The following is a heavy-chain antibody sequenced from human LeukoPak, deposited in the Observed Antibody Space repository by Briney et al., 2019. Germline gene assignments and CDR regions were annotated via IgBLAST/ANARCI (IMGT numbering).Heavy chain of an antibody. Sequence: PGGSLRLSCAASGFTFSTSCMNWVRQAPGKGLEWVSSIDSTSRHIVYADSVKGRFTISRDNAQNSLYLQMNSLRAEDTAVYFCTREAAAGIDYWGQGTLVTVSS. V-gene: IGHV3-21*01. CDR1: GFTFSTSC. D-gene: IGHD6-13*01. CDR3: TREAAAGIDY. J-gene: IGHJ4*02. CDR2: IDSTSRHI.